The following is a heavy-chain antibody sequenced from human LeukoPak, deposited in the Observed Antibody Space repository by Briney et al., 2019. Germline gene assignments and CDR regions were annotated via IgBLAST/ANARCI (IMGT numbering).Heavy chain of an antibody. V-gene: IGHV3-21*01. J-gene: IGHJ3*02. CDR1: GFTFSSYS. CDR3: ARDNWALDYYYSSGFDI. CDR2: IGSSSSYI. Sequence: GGSLRLSCAASGFTFSSYSMNWVRQDPGKGLEWVSSIGSSSSYIYYADSLKGRFTISRDNAKNSLYLQMNSLRAEDTAVYYCARDNWALDYYYSSGFDIWGQGTMVTVSS. D-gene: IGHD3-22*01.